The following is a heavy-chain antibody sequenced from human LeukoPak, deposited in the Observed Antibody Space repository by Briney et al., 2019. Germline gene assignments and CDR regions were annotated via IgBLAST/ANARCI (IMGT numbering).Heavy chain of an antibody. Sequence: SETLSLTCTVSGGSVSGYYWSWIRQPPGKGLQWIGYIHYSGSTNYNPSLKSRVTISVDTPKNQFSLKLSSVTAADTAVYYCARHGTMIVVVYFDYWGQGTLVTVSS. V-gene: IGHV4-59*08. CDR1: GGSVSGYY. CDR3: ARHGTMIVVVYFDY. CDR2: IHYSGST. J-gene: IGHJ4*02. D-gene: IGHD3-22*01.